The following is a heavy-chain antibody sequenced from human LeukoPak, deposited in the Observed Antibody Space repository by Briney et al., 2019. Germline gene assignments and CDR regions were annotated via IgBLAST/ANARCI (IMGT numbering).Heavy chain of an antibody. CDR2: ISGSGGST. D-gene: IGHD4-17*01. V-gene: IGHV3-23*01. Sequence: PGGSLRLSCAASGFTFSRYVMSWVRQAPGKGPEWVSAISGSGGSTYYADSVKGRFSISRDNSKNTLYLQMNSLRAEDTAVYYCAKVPVTNYYYDGMDVWGQGTTVTVSS. CDR1: GFTFSRYV. J-gene: IGHJ6*02. CDR3: AKVPVTNYYYDGMDV.